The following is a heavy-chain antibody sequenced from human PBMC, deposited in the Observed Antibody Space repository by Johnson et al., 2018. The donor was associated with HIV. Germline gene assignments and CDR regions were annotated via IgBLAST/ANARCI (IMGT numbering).Heavy chain of an antibody. CDR3: APWTAI. CDR1: GFTFSNAW. CDR2: ISGSGGST. J-gene: IGHJ3*02. Sequence: VQLVESGGGLVKPGGSLRLSCAASGFTFSNAWMSWVRQAPGKGLEWVSGISGSGGSTYYADSVKGRFTISRDNSKNTLYLQMNSLRAEDTAVYYCAPWTAIWGQGTMVTVYS. D-gene: IGHD3/OR15-3a*01. V-gene: IGHV3-23*04.